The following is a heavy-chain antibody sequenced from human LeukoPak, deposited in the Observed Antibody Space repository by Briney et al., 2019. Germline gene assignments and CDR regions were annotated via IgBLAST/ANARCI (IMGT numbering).Heavy chain of an antibody. V-gene: IGHV4-39*01. CDR1: GGSISSSSYY. J-gene: IGHJ4*02. CDR3: ARGDGYNFDY. Sequence: PSETLSLTCTVSGGSISSSSYYWGWIRQPPGKGLEWIGSISYSGNTYYNPSLQSRVTISVDTSKNQFSLKLSSVTAADTAVYYCARGDGYNFDYRGQGTLVTVSS. D-gene: IGHD5-24*01. CDR2: ISYSGNT.